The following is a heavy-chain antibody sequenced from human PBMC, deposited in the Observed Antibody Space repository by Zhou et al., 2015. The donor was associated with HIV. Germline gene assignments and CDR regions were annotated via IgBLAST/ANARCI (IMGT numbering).Heavy chain of an antibody. CDR3: ARDRRIVQPAWYFDL. V-gene: IGHV1-69*06. Sequence: LLQSGPEVRKPGSSVKVSCKASGGTFSGSDLSWVRQAPGQGLEWMGRITPMFQTHNYAEKFRARLNITVDRHTSAAYMELSSLTSEDAAVYYCARDRRIVQPAWYFDLWGRGTLVTVSS. J-gene: IGHJ2*01. D-gene: IGHD2/OR15-2a*01. CDR1: GGTFSGSD. CDR2: ITPMFQTH.